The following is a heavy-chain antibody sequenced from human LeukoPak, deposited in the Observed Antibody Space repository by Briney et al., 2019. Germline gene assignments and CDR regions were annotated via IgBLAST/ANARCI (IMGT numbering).Heavy chain of an antibody. CDR2: IYSGGSA. CDR1: GFIVSSNY. Sequence: PGESLRLSCAASGFIVSSNYMSWVRQAPGKGLEWVSVIYSGGSAYYADSVKGRFSISRDDSKNTLYLQMNSLRAEDTAVYYCARGGARYGSGSCPNYNWFDPWGQGTLVTVSS. V-gene: IGHV3-53*01. D-gene: IGHD3-10*01. CDR3: ARGGARYGSGSCPNYNWFDP. J-gene: IGHJ5*02.